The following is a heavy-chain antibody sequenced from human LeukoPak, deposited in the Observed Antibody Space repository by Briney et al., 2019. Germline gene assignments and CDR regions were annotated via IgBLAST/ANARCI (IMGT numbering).Heavy chain of an antibody. Sequence: SETLSLTCTVSGGSISSYYWNWIRQPPGKGLEWIGYIYYSGSTNYNPSLKSRVTISVDMSKNQFSLKLSSVTAAGTAVYYCARGVRYYDSSGYNFDYWGQGTLVTVSS. J-gene: IGHJ4*02. D-gene: IGHD3-22*01. CDR3: ARGVRYYDSSGYNFDY. CDR2: IYYSGST. CDR1: GGSISSYY. V-gene: IGHV4-59*08.